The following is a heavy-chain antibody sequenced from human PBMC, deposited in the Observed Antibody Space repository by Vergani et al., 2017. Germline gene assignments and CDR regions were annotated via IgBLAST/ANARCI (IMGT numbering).Heavy chain of an antibody. CDR1: GGSISSYY. Sequence: QVQLQESGPGLVKPSETLSLTCTVSGGSISSYYWSWIRQPPGKGLDWIGYIYYSGSTNYNPSLKSRVTISVDTSKNQFSLKLSSVTAADTAVYYCARGGRRGYSLIEYWGQGTLVTVSS. CDR3: ARGGRRGYSLIEY. CDR2: IYYSGST. V-gene: IGHV4-59*01. D-gene: IGHD5-18*01. J-gene: IGHJ4*02.